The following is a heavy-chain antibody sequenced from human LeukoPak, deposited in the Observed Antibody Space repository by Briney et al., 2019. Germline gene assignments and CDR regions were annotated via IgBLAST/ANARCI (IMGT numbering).Heavy chain of an antibody. CDR3: ARDRYGDYEVNCWFDP. V-gene: IGHV1-69*13. CDR1: GGTFSSYA. CDR2: IIPIFGTV. J-gene: IGHJ5*02. Sequence: ASVKVSCKASGGTFSSYAISWVRQAPGQGLEWMGGIIPIFGTVNYAQKFQGRVTITADESTSTAYMELSSLRSEDTAVYYCARDRYGDYEVNCWFDPWGQGTLVTVSS. D-gene: IGHD4-17*01.